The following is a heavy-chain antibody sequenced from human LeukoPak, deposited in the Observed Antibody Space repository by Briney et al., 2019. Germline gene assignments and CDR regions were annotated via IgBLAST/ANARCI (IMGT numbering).Heavy chain of an antibody. CDR2: ISGNSGNT. Sequence: ASVKVSCKTSGYTFTSYGISWVRQAPGQGLEWMGWISGNSGNTNYAEDLQGRVTMTTDTSTNTAYMELRSLRSDDTAVYYCARAARVGRVTDCNDPAYYWGQGTLVTVSS. J-gene: IGHJ4*02. D-gene: IGHD1-1*01. CDR1: GYTFTSYG. CDR3: ARAARVGRVTDCNDPAYY. V-gene: IGHV1-18*01.